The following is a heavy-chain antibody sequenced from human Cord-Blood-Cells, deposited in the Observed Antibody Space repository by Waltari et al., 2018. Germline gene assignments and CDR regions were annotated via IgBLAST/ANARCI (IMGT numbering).Heavy chain of an antibody. J-gene: IGHJ3*02. CDR3: ARVKPKDAFDI. CDR1: GYTFTSYD. V-gene: IGHV1-8*01. Sequence: QVQLMQYGAEVKKTGASVKVSCKASGYTFTSYDINWVRQANGQGREWMGWMNPNSGNTGYAHKFQGRVTMTRNTSISTAYMELSSLRSEDTAVYYCARVKPKDAFDIWGQGTMVTVSS. CDR2: MNPNSGNT.